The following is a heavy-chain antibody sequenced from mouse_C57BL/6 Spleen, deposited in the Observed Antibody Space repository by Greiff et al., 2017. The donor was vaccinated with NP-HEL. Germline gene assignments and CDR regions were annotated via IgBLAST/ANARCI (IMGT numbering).Heavy chain of an antibody. CDR2: IWSGGSP. CDR3: ARPPTKVTTYYAMDY. Sequence: VKLMESGPGLVQPSQCLSITCTASGFSLTSYGVHWVRQSPGKGLEWLGVIWSGGSPDYNAAFISRLTIRTDNSKSQVFFKMSSLQTYDTAIYYCARPPTKVTTYYAMDYWGQGTSVTVSS. CDR1: GFSLTSYG. V-gene: IGHV2-2*01. J-gene: IGHJ4*01. D-gene: IGHD2-5*01.